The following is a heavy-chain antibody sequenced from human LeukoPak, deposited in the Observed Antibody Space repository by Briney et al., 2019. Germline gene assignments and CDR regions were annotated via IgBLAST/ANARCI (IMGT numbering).Heavy chain of an antibody. CDR1: GYTFINYW. Sequence: GESLKISCKAFGYTFINYWIGWVRQMPGKGLEWMGIIYPGDSDTRYSPSFQGQVTISVDKSISTAYLQWSSLKASDTAMYYCARQRAAAEDYWGQETLVTVSS. CDR3: ARQRAAAEDY. D-gene: IGHD6-13*01. V-gene: IGHV5-51*01. CDR2: IYPGDSDT. J-gene: IGHJ4*02.